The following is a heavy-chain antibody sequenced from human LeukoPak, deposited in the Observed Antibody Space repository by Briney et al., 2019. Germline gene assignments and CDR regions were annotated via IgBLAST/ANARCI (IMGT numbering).Heavy chain of an antibody. D-gene: IGHD3-10*01. CDR3: ARAPSAIGGAFDI. Sequence: SETLSLTCTVSGGSISSSSYYWGWIRQPPGKGLEWIGSIYYSGSTYYNPSLKSRVTISVDTSKNQFSLKLSSVTAADTAVYYCARAPSAIGGAFDIWGQGTMVTVSS. CDR2: IYYSGST. CDR1: GGSISSSSYY. J-gene: IGHJ3*02. V-gene: IGHV4-39*07.